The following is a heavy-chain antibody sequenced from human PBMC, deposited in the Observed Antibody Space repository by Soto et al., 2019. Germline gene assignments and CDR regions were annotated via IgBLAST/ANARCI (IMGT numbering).Heavy chain of an antibody. J-gene: IGHJ6*02. V-gene: IGHV1-69*13. CDR3: ARRDYNDYIWDYYGMDV. D-gene: IGHD3-16*01. Sequence: GASVKVTCKASGGTFSSYAISWVRQAPGQGLEWMGGIIPVFRRHHYAQKFQGRVTITADESATTAYMELRSLRSDDTAIYYCARRDYNDYIWDYYGMDVWGQGTTVTVSS. CDR2: IIPVFRRH. CDR1: GGTFSSYA.